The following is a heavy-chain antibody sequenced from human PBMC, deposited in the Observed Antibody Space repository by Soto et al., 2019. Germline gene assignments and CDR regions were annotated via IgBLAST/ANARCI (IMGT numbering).Heavy chain of an antibody. V-gene: IGHV1-69*06. D-gene: IGHD3-10*01. CDR3: ARDGYYYGSGSGTPLLNFDI. CDR2: IIPIFGTA. J-gene: IGHJ3*02. Sequence: VNVTCEASGGGFMIYGISWVRQAHGQGLELMGGIIPIFGTANYAQKFQGRVTITADKSTSTAYMELSSLRSEDTAVYYCARDGYYYGSGSGTPLLNFDIWGQGTMVTVSS. CDR1: GGGFMIYG.